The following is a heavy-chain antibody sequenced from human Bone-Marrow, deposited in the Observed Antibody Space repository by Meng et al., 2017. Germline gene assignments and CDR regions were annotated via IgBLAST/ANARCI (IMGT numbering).Heavy chain of an antibody. Sequence: QVSCKGSGYSFTSYWIGWVRQMPGKGLEWMGIIYPGDSDTRYSPSFQGQVTISADKSISTAYLQWSSLKASDTAMYYCARDEDISAAGKLFGDYWGQGTLVTVSS. J-gene: IGHJ4*02. CDR2: IYPGDSDT. CDR3: ARDEDISAAGKLFGDY. D-gene: IGHD6-13*01. CDR1: GYSFTSYW. V-gene: IGHV5-51*01.